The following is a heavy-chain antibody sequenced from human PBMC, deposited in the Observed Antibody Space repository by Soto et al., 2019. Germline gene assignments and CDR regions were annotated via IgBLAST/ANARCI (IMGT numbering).Heavy chain of an antibody. D-gene: IGHD6-13*01. CDR3: AKSYSSNWYDYFDY. J-gene: IGHJ4*02. CDR2: ISGSGGST. CDR1: GFTFSTFA. Sequence: GGSLRLSCAASGFTFSTFAMSWARQAPGKGLERVSAISGSGGSTYYADSVKGRFTISRDISKNTLYLQMNSLRAEDTALYYCAKSYSSNWYDYFDYWGQGTLVTVSS. V-gene: IGHV3-23*01.